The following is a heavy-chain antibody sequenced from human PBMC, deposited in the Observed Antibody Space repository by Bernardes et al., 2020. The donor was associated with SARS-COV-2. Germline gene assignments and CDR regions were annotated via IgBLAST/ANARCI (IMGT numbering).Heavy chain of an antibody. J-gene: IGHJ4*02. Sequence: SETLSLTRAVSGGSVNTDLYYWGWIRQPPGQGLDWIGSIYFNGGTYTNPSLKSRMAISVDTSKNQFSLRLTSVTAADTAVYYCARASYNWKYGNYFDHWGQGTLGTVSS. CDR2: IYFNGGT. D-gene: IGHD1-7*01. CDR3: ARASYNWKYGNYFDH. CDR1: GGSVNTDLYY. V-gene: IGHV4-39*01.